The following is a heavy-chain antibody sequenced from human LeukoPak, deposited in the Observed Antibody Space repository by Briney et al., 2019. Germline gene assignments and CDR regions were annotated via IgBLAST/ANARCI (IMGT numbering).Heavy chain of an antibody. CDR3: ARGGDYVEPFDY. CDR1: GGSINSGGYS. CDR2: IYHSGST. J-gene: IGHJ4*02. D-gene: IGHD4-17*01. Sequence: SETLSLTCAVSGGSINSGGYSWSWIRQPPGKGLEWIGYIYHSGSTYYNPSLKSRVTISVDRSKNQFSLKLSSVTAADTAVYYCARGGDYVEPFDYWGQGTLVTVSS. V-gene: IGHV4-30-2*01.